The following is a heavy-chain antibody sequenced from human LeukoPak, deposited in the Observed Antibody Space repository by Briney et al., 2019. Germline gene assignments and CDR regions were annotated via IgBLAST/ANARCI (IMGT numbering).Heavy chain of an antibody. CDR2: ISTTGSDI. D-gene: IGHD2-2*01. J-gene: IGHJ4*02. CDR3: VSAGYCSSTSCYWDY. Sequence: GGSLRLSCAASGFTFSSYSMNWARQAPGKGLEWVSSISTTGSDIYYADSMKGRFTISRDNAKNSLYLQMNSLRAEDTAVYYCVSAGYCSSTSCYWDYWGQGTLVTVSS. CDR1: GFTFSSYS. V-gene: IGHV3-21*01.